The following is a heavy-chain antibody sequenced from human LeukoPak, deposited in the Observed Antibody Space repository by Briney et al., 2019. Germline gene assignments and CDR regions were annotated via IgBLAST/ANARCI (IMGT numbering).Heavy chain of an antibody. J-gene: IGHJ4*02. D-gene: IGHD3-3*01. V-gene: IGHV1-2*02. Sequence: VASVKVSCKASGYTFTGYYMHWVRQAPGQGLEWMGWINPNSGGTNYAQKLQGRVTMTRDTSISTAYMELSRLRSDDTAVYYCARDVPDDFWSGYYSPNYFDYWGQGTLVTVSS. CDR3: ARDVPDDFWSGYYSPNYFDY. CDR1: GYTFTGYY. CDR2: INPNSGGT.